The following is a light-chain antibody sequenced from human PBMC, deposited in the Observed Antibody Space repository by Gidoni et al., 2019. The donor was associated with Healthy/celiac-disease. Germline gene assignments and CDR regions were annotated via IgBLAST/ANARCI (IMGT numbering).Light chain of an antibody. J-gene: IGKJ4*01. CDR1: QSVSSY. V-gene: IGKV3-11*01. CDR2: DAS. CDR3: QQRRNWPPELT. Sequence: EIVLTQSPATLSLSPGERATLSCRASQSVSSYLAWYQQKPGQAPRLLIYDASNRATGIPARFSGSGSGTDFTLTISRLEPEDFAVYYCQQRRNWPPELTFGGGTKVEIK.